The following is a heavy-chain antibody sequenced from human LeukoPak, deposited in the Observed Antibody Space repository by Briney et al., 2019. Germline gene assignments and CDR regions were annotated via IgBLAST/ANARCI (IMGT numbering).Heavy chain of an antibody. CDR3: AKRGYGSGSYGGD. D-gene: IGHD3-10*01. CDR1: GFTFSSYA. Sequence: GGSLRLSCAASGFTFSSYAMSWVRQAPGKGLEWVSAISGSGDSTYYADSMKGRFTISRDNSKNTLYLQMSSLRAEDTAVYYCAKRGYGSGSYGGDWGQGTLVTVSS. J-gene: IGHJ4*02. CDR2: ISGSGDST. V-gene: IGHV3-23*01.